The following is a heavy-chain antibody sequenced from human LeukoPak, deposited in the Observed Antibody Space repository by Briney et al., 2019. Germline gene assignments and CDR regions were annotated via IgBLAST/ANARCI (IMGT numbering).Heavy chain of an antibody. D-gene: IGHD3-10*01. J-gene: IGHJ4*02. CDR2: ISGSGGST. Sequence: PGGSLRLSCAASGFTFSSYAMSWVRQAPGKGLEWVSAISGSGGSTYYADSVKGRFTISRDNAKNSLYLQMNSLRAEDTAVYYCARDKVPLVRGVIDYWGQGTLVTVSS. CDR1: GFTFSSYA. CDR3: ARDKVPLVRGVIDY. V-gene: IGHV3-23*01.